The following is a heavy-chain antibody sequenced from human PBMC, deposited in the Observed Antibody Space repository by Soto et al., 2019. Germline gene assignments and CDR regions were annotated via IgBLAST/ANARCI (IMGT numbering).Heavy chain of an antibody. J-gene: IGHJ3*02. Sequence: PSETLSLTCAVYGGSFSGYYWSWIRQPPGKGLEWIGEINHSGSTNYNPSLKSRVTISVDTSKNQFSLKLSSVTAADTAVYYCARVGYFGYCSGGSCSDDAFDIWGQGTMVT. CDR3: ARVGYFGYCSGGSCSDDAFDI. CDR2: INHSGST. D-gene: IGHD2-15*01. CDR1: GGSFSGYY. V-gene: IGHV4-34*01.